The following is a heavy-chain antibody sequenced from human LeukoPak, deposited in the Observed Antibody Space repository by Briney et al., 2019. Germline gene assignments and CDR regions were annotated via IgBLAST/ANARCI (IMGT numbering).Heavy chain of an antibody. Sequence: SVKVSCKASGGTFSSYAISWVRQAPGQGLEWMGRIIPILGIANYAQKFQGRVTITADKSTSTAYMELSSLRSEDTAVYYCARGEGYSYGSDYWGQGTLVTVSS. CDR2: IIPILGIA. CDR3: ARGEGYSYGSDY. J-gene: IGHJ4*02. D-gene: IGHD5-18*01. V-gene: IGHV1-69*04. CDR1: GGTFSSYA.